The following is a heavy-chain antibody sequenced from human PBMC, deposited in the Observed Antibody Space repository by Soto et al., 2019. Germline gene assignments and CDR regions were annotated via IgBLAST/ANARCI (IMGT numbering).Heavy chain of an antibody. CDR1: GFTFSSYD. J-gene: IGHJ2*01. CDR3: ARGRTPYDPIWYFDL. Sequence: GESLKISCAASGFTFSSYDMHWVRQATGKGLEWVSAIGTAGDPYYPGSVKGRFTISRENAKNSLYLQMNSLRAGDTAVYYCARGRTPYDPIWYFDLWGRGTLVTVSS. CDR2: IGTAGDP. V-gene: IGHV3-13*05. D-gene: IGHD3-22*01.